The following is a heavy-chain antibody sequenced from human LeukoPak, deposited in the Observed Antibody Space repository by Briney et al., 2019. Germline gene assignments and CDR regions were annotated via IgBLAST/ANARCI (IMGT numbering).Heavy chain of an antibody. J-gene: IGHJ4*02. V-gene: IGHV4-39*01. CDR1: GGSISSSSYY. CDR3: ARRVKDEYSSSAKYFDY. D-gene: IGHD6-6*01. CDR2: TYYSGGT. Sequence: SETLSLTCTVSGGSISSSSYYWGWIRQPPGKGLEWIGSTYYSGGTYYNPSLKSRVTISVDTSKNQFSLKLSSVTAADTAVYYCARRVKDEYSSSAKYFDYWGQGTLVTVSS.